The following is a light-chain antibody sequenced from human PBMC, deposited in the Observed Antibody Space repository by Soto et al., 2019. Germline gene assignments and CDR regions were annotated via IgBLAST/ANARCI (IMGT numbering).Light chain of an antibody. J-gene: IGKJ5*01. V-gene: IGKV3-20*01. CDR3: QQYGTTRIT. Sequence: EIVLTQSPVILSLYTGERASLSCGASQSISSSFLAWYQQKPGQAPRLLIYGASSRATGIPDRFSGTGSETDFTLTISRLEPEDFAVYYCQQYGTTRITFGQGTRLEIK. CDR1: QSISSSF. CDR2: GAS.